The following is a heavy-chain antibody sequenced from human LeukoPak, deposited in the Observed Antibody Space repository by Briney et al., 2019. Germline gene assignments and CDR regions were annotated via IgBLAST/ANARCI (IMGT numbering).Heavy chain of an antibody. Sequence: GESLKISCKGSGYSFTSYWIGWVRQMPGKGLERMGIIYPGDSDTRYSPSFQGQVTISADKSISTAYLQWSSLKASDTAMYYCASSTIFGVVIYDAFDIWGQGTMVTASS. CDR3: ASSTIFGVVIYDAFDI. D-gene: IGHD3-3*01. CDR2: IYPGDSDT. V-gene: IGHV5-51*01. CDR1: GYSFTSYW. J-gene: IGHJ3*02.